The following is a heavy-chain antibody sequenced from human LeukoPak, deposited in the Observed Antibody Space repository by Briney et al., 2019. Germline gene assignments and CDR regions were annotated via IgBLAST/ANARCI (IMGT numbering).Heavy chain of an antibody. D-gene: IGHD3-10*01. Sequence: SETLSLTCTVSGGSISRYYWRWIRQPPGKGLEWSGYISYTGSTTYNSSLKSRVTISLDTSQNQFSLKLTSVTPADTAVYYCARTAKYYYGSETYYFFDYWGQGTLVTVSS. CDR3: ARTAKYYYGSETYYFFDY. CDR1: GGSISRYY. V-gene: IGHV4-59*01. J-gene: IGHJ4*02. CDR2: ISYTGST.